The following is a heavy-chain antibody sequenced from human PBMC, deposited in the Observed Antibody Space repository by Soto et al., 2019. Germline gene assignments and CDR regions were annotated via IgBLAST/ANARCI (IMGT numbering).Heavy chain of an antibody. Sequence: GGSLRLSCAASGFTFSDYYMNWIRQAPGKGLEWVSYISSSGSTIYYADSVKGRFTISRDNAKSSLYLQMNTLRAEDTAVYYCAREDIVLPPGYYGMDVWGPGTTVTVSS. J-gene: IGHJ6*02. CDR2: ISSSGSTI. CDR3: AREDIVLPPGYYGMDV. CDR1: GFTFSDYY. V-gene: IGHV3-11*01. D-gene: IGHD2-8*02.